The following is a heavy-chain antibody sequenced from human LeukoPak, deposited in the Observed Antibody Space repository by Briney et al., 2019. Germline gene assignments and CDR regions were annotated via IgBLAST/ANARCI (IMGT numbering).Heavy chain of an antibody. J-gene: IGHJ4*02. D-gene: IGHD2-8*02. V-gene: IGHV3-7*01. CDR1: GFTFSRHW. CDR3: ARDGGHSTDLDY. Sequence: GGSLRLSCATSGFTFSRHWMSWVRQAPGKGPEWVANIKQDGSERYYVHSVKGRFTISRDNAKNSLYLQMNSLRAEDTAVYYCARDGGHSTDLDYWARESWSPSPQ. CDR2: IKQDGSER.